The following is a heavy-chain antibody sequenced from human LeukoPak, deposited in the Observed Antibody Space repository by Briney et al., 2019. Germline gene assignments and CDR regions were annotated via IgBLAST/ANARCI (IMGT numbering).Heavy chain of an antibody. V-gene: IGHV4-38-2*02. CDR1: GYSISSGYY. D-gene: IGHD3-3*01. CDR3: ARVEYYYFYMDV. Sequence: SETLSLTCTVSGYSISSGYYWGWIRQPPGKGLEWIGSIYHSGSTYYNPSLKSRVTISVDTSKNQFSLKLSSVTAADTAVYYCARVEYYYFYMDVWGKGTTATVSS. CDR2: IYHSGST. J-gene: IGHJ6*03.